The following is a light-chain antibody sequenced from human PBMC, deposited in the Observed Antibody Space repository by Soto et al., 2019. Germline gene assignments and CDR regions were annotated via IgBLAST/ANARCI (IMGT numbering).Light chain of an antibody. CDR1: QSVSSSY. J-gene: IGKJ1*01. V-gene: IGKV3-20*01. Sequence: EIVLTQSPGTLSLSPGERATLSCRASQSVSSSYLAWYQQKPGQAPRLLIYGASSRATGIPDRFSGSGSGTDFTLTISSLEPEDFAVYFCHQYGSSPRTFGQGTKV. CDR2: GAS. CDR3: HQYGSSPRT.